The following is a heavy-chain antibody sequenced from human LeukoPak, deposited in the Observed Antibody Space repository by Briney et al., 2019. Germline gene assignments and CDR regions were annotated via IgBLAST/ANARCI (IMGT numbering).Heavy chain of an antibody. CDR1: GGSFSGYY. J-gene: IGHJ4*02. V-gene: IGHV4-34*01. D-gene: IGHD1-1*01. CDR3: ARHGHNHFYDY. CDR2: INHSGNT. Sequence: KSSETLSLTCAVYGGSFSGYYWSWIRQPPGKGLEWIGEINHSGNTYYNPFLKSRVTISVDTSNSQFSLQLNTVTAADTAVYFCARHGHNHFYDYWGQGTLVTVSS.